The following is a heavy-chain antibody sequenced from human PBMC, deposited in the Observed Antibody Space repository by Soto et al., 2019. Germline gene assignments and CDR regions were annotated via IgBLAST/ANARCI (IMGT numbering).Heavy chain of an antibody. D-gene: IGHD3-10*01. J-gene: IGHJ3*02. CDR1: NASISSRKW. CDR2: IYHSGSI. V-gene: IGHV4-4*02. CDR3: ASKFGELLADAFDI. Sequence: SETLSLTCTVSNASISSRKWWTWVRQTPGKGLEWIGEIYHSGSINHNPYLKSRVTMSVDKSNNQFSLKMTFVIAADTAVYYCASKFGELLADAFDIWGQGTVVT.